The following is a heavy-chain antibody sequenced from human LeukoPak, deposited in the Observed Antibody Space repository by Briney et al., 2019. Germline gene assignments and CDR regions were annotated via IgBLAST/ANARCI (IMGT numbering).Heavy chain of an antibody. D-gene: IGHD1-26*01. CDR2: ISGSVNST. CDR3: AKVAPPELVGATTWAFDI. CDR1: GFTFSSYA. V-gene: IGHV3-23*01. J-gene: IGHJ3*02. Sequence: GGSLRLSCAASGFTFSSYAMSWVRQAPGKGLEWVSAISGSVNSTNYADSVKGRFTISRDNSKNTLFLQMNSLRAEDTAVYYCAKVAPPELVGATTWAFDIWGQGTMVAVSS.